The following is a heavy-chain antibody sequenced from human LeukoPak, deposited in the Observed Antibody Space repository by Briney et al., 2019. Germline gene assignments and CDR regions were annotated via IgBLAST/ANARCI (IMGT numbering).Heavy chain of an antibody. CDR2: ISSSSSTI. J-gene: IGHJ4*02. CDR1: GFTFSSYS. V-gene: IGHV3-48*04. Sequence: GGSLRLSCAASGFTFSSYSMNWVRQAPGKGLEWDSYISSSSSTIYYADSVKGRFTISRDNAKNSLYLQMNSLRAEDTAVYYCARDSEWPVVDYWGQGTLVTVSS. D-gene: IGHD6-19*01. CDR3: ARDSEWPVVDY.